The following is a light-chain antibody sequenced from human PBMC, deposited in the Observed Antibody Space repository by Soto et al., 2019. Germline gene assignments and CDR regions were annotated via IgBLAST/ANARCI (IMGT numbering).Light chain of an antibody. CDR1: QGISNY. Sequence: GDRVNITCRASQGISNYLAWYQQKPGKAPKLLIYAASSLQSGVPSRFIGSGSGTNFTLTVSSLQPEDFATYYCQQSYSTPITFGQGTRLEIK. CDR3: QQSYSTPIT. V-gene: IGKV1-39*01. J-gene: IGKJ5*01. CDR2: AAS.